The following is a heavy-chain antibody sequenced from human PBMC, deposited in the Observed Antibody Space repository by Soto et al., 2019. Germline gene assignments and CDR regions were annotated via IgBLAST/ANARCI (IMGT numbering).Heavy chain of an antibody. J-gene: IGHJ4*02. Sequence: SETLFLTCAVSGGSISSSNWWSWVRQPPGKGLEWIGEIYHSGSTNYNPSLKSRVTISVDKSKNQFSLKLSSVTAADTAVYYCARVLSDYGDLHFDYWGRGTLVTVSS. D-gene: IGHD4-17*01. CDR3: ARVLSDYGDLHFDY. CDR2: IYHSGST. CDR1: GGSISSSNW. V-gene: IGHV4-4*02.